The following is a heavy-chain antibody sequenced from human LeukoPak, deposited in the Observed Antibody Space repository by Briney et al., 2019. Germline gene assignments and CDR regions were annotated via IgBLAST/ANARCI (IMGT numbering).Heavy chain of an antibody. CDR2: ISASGSNI. Sequence: PGGSLRLSCAASGFPFSSYSMNCVRQAPGKGLEWVSYISASGSNIYYLDAVKGRFTVSRDNAMNSLFLQMNRPGVEDTAIYYCVRVKGTYFDFWGQGTLVTVSS. CDR1: GFPFSSYS. J-gene: IGHJ4*02. D-gene: IGHD1-1*01. CDR3: VRVKGTYFDF. V-gene: IGHV3-48*01.